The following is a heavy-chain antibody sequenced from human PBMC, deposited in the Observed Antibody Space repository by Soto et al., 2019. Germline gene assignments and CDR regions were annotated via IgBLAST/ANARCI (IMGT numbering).Heavy chain of an antibody. CDR2: INPSNDNT. CDR3: ASDTQQDSKVYYLDWFDP. CDR1: GYTFYRYG. Sequence: QVQLVQSGAEVKKAGASVKVSGKASGYTFYRYGITWVRQAPGQVLEWMGWINPSNDNTNYAQKFRGRVTMTTDASTSKSHMELRRLKTGVTAVYYGASDTQQDSKVYYLDWFDPWGQGTLVTVSS. D-gene: IGHD3-22*01. J-gene: IGHJ5*02. V-gene: IGHV1-18*01.